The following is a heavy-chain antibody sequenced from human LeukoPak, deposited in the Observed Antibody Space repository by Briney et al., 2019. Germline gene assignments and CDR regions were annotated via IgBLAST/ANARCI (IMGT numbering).Heavy chain of an antibody. CDR1: GGTFSSYA. J-gene: IGHJ4*02. Sequence: SVKVSCKASGGTFSSYAISWVRQAPGQGLEWMGGIIPIFGTANYAQKFQGRVTITADESTSTAYMELSSLRSEDTAVYYCARGTIVGATAPLYYFDYWGQGTLVTVSS. V-gene: IGHV1-69*13. D-gene: IGHD1-26*01. CDR2: IIPIFGTA. CDR3: ARGTIVGATAPLYYFDY.